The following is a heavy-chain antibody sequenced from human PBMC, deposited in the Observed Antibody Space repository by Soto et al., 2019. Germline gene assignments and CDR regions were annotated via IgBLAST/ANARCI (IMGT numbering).Heavy chain of an antibody. J-gene: IGHJ6*04. Sequence: SETLSLTCTVSGGSISSISYYWGWIRQPPGKGLEWIGSIYYSGSTYYNPSLKSRVTISVDTSKNQFSLKLSSVTAADTAVYYCASLLYYYGSGSYYPIHYYYYGMDVWGKGTTVT. CDR3: ASLLYYYGSGSYYPIHYYYYGMDV. CDR2: IYYSGST. D-gene: IGHD3-10*01. V-gene: IGHV4-39*01. CDR1: GGSISSISYY.